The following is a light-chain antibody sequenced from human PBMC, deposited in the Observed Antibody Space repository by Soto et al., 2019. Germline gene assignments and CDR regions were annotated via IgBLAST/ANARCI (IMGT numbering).Light chain of an antibody. V-gene: IGLV1-40*01. CDR3: QSYDSSLTGSV. J-gene: IGLJ3*02. CDR1: SSNIGAGSD. CDR2: GNT. Sequence: QPVLTQPPSVSGAPGQRVTISCTGSSSNIGAGSDVHWYQHLPGTAPKVLIYGNTNRPSGVPDRFSGSKSGTSASLAIAGLQAGDEADYYCQSYDSSLTGSVFGGGTKVTVL.